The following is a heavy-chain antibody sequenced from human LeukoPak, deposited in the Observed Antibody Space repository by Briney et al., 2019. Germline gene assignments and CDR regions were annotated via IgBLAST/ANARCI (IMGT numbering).Heavy chain of an antibody. Sequence: SQTLSLTCAISGDSVSSNSAAWNWIRQSSSRGLEWLGRTYYRSKWYNDYAVSMKSRITINPDTSKDQFSLQLNSVTPEDTAVYYCARDAGSGWSSFDYWGQGTLVTVSP. CDR1: GDSVSSNSAA. CDR2: TYYRSKWYN. J-gene: IGHJ4*02. D-gene: IGHD6-19*01. V-gene: IGHV6-1*01. CDR3: ARDAGSGWSSFDY.